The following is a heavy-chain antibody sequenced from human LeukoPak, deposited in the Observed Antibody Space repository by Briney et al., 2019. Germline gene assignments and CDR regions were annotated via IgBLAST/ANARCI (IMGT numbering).Heavy chain of an antibody. Sequence: PGGSLRLSCAASGFTFSSYGMHWVRQAPGKGLEWVAFIRYDGSNKYYADSVKGRFTISRDNSKNTLYLQMNSLRAEDTAVYYCATAYGSGSYADYWGQGTLVTVSS. D-gene: IGHD3-10*01. CDR2: IRYDGSNK. V-gene: IGHV3-30*02. J-gene: IGHJ4*02. CDR3: ATAYGSGSYADY. CDR1: GFTFSSYG.